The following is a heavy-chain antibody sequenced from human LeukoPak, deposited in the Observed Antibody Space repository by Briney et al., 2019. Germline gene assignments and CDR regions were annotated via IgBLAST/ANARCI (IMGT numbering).Heavy chain of an antibody. CDR3: ARLPRYGGYDHFDY. D-gene: IGHD5-12*01. Sequence: GSLRLSCAASGFTFSDYYMSWIRQPPGKGLEWIGYIYYRGTTSYNPFLKSRVTISVDTSKNQFSLKLNSVTAADTAVYYCARLPRYGGYDHFDYWGQGILVIVSS. V-gene: IGHV4-59*12. J-gene: IGHJ4*02. CDR1: GFTFSDYY. CDR2: IYYRGTT.